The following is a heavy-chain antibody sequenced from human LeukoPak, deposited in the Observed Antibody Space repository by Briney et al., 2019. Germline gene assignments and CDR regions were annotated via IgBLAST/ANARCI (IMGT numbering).Heavy chain of an antibody. Sequence: GGSLRLSCAASGFTFSSYGTHWVRQAPGKGLEWVAFIRYDGSSKYYADSVKGRFTISRDNSKNTLYLQMNSLRAEDTAVYYCAKTYVWGSYAFDIWGQGTMVTVSS. CDR3: AKTYVWGSYAFDI. J-gene: IGHJ3*02. CDR1: GFTFSSYG. V-gene: IGHV3-30*02. D-gene: IGHD3-16*01. CDR2: IRYDGSSK.